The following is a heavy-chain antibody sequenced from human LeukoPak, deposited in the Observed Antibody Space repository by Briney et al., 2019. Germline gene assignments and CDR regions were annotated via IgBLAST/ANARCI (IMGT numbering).Heavy chain of an antibody. D-gene: IGHD3-10*02. CDR3: TRENYVPDS. V-gene: IGHV3-7*03. J-gene: IGHJ4*02. CDR2: ISNGGSAT. CDR1: GYTFSPYW. Sequence: GGSLRLSCVASGYTFSPYWMSWVRQTPGKGLEWVASISNGGSATYYVDSVRGRFTISRDDAKSSLFLQMNGLRADDTAVYYCTRENYVPDSWGQGTLVTVSS.